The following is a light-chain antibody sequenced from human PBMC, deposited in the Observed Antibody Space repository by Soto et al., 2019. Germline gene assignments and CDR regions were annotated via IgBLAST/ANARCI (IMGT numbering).Light chain of an antibody. CDR3: QSYDSRLSGYV. Sequence: QSVLTQPPSVSGAPGQRVTISCTGSSSNNGAGYDVHWYQQLPGTAPKLLIYGNSNRPSGVPDRVSGSKSGTSASLAITGLQAEDEADYYCQSYDSRLSGYVFGTGTKLTVL. CDR1: SSNNGAGYD. J-gene: IGLJ1*01. CDR2: GNS. V-gene: IGLV1-40*01.